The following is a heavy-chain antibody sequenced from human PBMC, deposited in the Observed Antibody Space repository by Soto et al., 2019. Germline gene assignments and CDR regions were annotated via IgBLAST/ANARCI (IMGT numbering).Heavy chain of an antibody. CDR2: IYHSGSP. Sequence: SETLSLTCVVSGGSISSSNWWSWVRQPPGKGLEWIGEIYHSGSPSYNPSLKSRVTIFVDTSKNQFSLKLSSVTAADTAVYHCARLDNTGRFQSFDYWGQGILVTVSS. CDR1: GGSISSSNW. V-gene: IGHV4-4*02. CDR3: ARLDNTGRFQSFDY. D-gene: IGHD2-8*02. J-gene: IGHJ4*02.